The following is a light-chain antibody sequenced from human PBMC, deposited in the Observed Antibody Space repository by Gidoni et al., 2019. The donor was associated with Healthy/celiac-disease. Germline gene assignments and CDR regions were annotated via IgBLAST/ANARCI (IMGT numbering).Light chain of an antibody. CDR1: QSISSY. J-gene: IGKJ4*01. Sequence: DIPITQPTSSLSASVGDRVTITCRASQSISSYLNGYQQKPGKAPKLLIYAAASLQSGVPSRFSGSGSGTDFTLTISSLQPEDFATYYCQQSYSTPRLTFGGGTKVEIK. CDR3: QQSYSTPRLT. V-gene: IGKV1-39*01. CDR2: AAA.